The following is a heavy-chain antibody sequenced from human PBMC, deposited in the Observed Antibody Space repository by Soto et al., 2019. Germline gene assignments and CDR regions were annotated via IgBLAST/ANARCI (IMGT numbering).Heavy chain of an antibody. CDR2: IWYDGIRK. J-gene: IGHJ5*02. CDR3: ARDTDSSSHYSRFDP. V-gene: IGHV3-33*01. Sequence: QVQLVESGGGVVQPGRSLRLSCAASGFTFSTHGIHWVRQAPGKGLEWVAVIWYDGIRKYYADSVKGRFIISRDNSKNTVYLQMDSLRVEDTAVYYCARDTDSSSHYSRFDPWGQGTLVTVSP. D-gene: IGHD3-22*01. CDR1: GFTFSTHG.